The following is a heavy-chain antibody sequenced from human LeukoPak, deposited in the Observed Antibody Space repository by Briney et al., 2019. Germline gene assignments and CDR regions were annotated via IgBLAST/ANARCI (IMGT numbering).Heavy chain of an antibody. J-gene: IGHJ4*02. CDR2: IYYSGST. Sequence: GSLRLSCAASGFTFSSYGMHWVRQPPGKGLEWIGSIYYSGSTYYNPSLKSRVTIPVDTSKNQFSLKLSSVTAADTAVYYCARYDSSGYYSGVDYWGQGTLVTVSS. D-gene: IGHD3-22*01. CDR3: ARYDSSGYYSGVDY. V-gene: IGHV4-39*07. CDR1: GFTFSSYG.